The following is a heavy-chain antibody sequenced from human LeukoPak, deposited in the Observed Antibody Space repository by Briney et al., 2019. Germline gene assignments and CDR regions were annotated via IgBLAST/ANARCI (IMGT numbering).Heavy chain of an antibody. Sequence: GASVKVSCKASGYTFTGYYMHWVRQAPGQGLEWMGWINPNSGGKNYAQKFQGRVTMTRDTSISTAYMELSRLGSDDTAVYYCARVYSSGWPIDYWGQGTLVAVSS. D-gene: IGHD6-19*01. CDR1: GYTFTGYY. CDR2: INPNSGGK. V-gene: IGHV1-2*02. CDR3: ARVYSSGWPIDY. J-gene: IGHJ4*02.